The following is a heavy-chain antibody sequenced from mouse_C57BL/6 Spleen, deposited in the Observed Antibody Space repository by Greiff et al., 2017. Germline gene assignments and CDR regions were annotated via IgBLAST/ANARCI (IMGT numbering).Heavy chain of an antibody. V-gene: IGHV5-4*01. CDR1: GFTFSSYA. CDR2: ISDGGSYT. Sequence: DVMLVESGGGLVKPGGSLKLSCAASGFTFSSYAMSWVRQTPEKRLEWVATISDGGSYTYYPDNVKGRFTISRDNAKNNLYLQMSHLKSEDTAMYYCARDGVPYAMDYWGQGTSVTVSS. J-gene: IGHJ4*01. CDR3: ARDGVPYAMDY.